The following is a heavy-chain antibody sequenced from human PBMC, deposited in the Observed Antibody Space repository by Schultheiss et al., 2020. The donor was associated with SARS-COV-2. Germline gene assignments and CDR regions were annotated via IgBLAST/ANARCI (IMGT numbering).Heavy chain of an antibody. CDR1: GFTFSSYA. Sequence: GGSLRLSCAASGFTFSSYAMSWVRQAPGKGLEWVANIKQDGSEKSYVDSVKGRFTISRDNAKNSLYLQMNSLRAEDTAVYYCARDTSYYDFWSGYYKFACCYYYYYMDVWGKGTTVTVSS. D-gene: IGHD3-3*01. CDR2: IKQDGSEK. V-gene: IGHV3-7*01. CDR3: ARDTSYYDFWSGYYKFACCYYYYYMDV. J-gene: IGHJ6*03.